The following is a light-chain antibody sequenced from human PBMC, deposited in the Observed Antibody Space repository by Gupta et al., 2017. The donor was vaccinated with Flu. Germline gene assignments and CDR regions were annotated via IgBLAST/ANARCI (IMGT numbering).Light chain of an antibody. CDR3: CSYAGSFTVV. J-gene: IGLJ3*02. CDR2: DVN. V-gene: IGLV2-11*01. Sequence: QSALTQPRSVSGSPGQSVTISCTGTSSDVGTYNFVSWYQQHPGKAPKLVFYDVNKRPSGVPDRFSGSKSGNTASLTISGLQAEDEADYYCCSYAGSFTVVLGGGTKLTVL. CDR1: SSDVGTYNF.